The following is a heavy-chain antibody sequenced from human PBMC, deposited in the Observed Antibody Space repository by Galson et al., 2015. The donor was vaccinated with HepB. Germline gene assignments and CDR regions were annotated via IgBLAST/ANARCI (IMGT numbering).Heavy chain of an antibody. Sequence: SLRLSCAASGFTFSSYAMHWVRRAPGKGLEWVAVISYDGSNKYYADSVKGRFTISRDNSKNTLYLQMNSLRAEDTAVYYCAKAKGSMVRGVYQYYFDYWGQGTLVTVSS. CDR1: GFTFSSYA. J-gene: IGHJ4*02. CDR2: ISYDGSNK. D-gene: IGHD3-10*01. CDR3: AKAKGSMVRGVYQYYFDY. V-gene: IGHV3-30*04.